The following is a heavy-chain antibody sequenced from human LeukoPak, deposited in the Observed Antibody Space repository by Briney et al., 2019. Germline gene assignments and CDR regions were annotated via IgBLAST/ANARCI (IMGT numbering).Heavy chain of an antibody. CDR1: GGSFSGYY. Sequence: PSETLSLTCAVFGGSFSGYYWSWIRQSPEKGLEWIGEMSHTGATNYNPFLKSRVTVSVDTSKKQFSLNLRSVTAADTAVYYCARGLHYNILTGGMDVWGQGTTVIVSS. CDR2: MSHTGAT. D-gene: IGHD3-9*01. CDR3: ARGLHYNILTGGMDV. J-gene: IGHJ6*02. V-gene: IGHV4-34*01.